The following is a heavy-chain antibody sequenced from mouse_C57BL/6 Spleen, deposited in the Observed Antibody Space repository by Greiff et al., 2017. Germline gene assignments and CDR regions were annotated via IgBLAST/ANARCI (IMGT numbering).Heavy chain of an antibody. V-gene: IGHV14-4*01. D-gene: IGHD1-1*01. CDR2: IDPENGDT. CDR3: TAYGSFFAY. J-gene: IGHJ3*01. CDR1: GFNIKDDY. Sequence: VQLKQSGAELVRPGASVKLSCTASGFNIKDDYMHWVKQRPEQGLEWIGWIDPENGDTEYASKFQGKATITADTSSNTAYLQLSSLTSEDTAVYYCTAYGSFFAYWGQGTLVTVSA.